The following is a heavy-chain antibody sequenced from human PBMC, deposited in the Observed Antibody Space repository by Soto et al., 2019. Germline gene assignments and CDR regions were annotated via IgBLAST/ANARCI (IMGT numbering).Heavy chain of an antibody. J-gene: IGHJ5*02. CDR2: MNPNSGNT. CDR3: ARGLFGLDYPDPNWFDP. D-gene: IGHD3-16*01. Sequence: ASVKVSCKASGYTFTSYDINWVRQATGQGLEWMGWMNPNSGNTGYAQKLQGRVTMTRNTSISTAYMELSSLRSEDTAVYYCARGLFGLDYPDPNWFDPWGQGTLVTVSS. CDR1: GYTFTSYD. V-gene: IGHV1-8*01.